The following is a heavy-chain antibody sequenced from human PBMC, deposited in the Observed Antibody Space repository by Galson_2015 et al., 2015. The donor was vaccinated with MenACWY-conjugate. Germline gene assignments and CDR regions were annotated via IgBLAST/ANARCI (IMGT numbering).Heavy chain of an antibody. Sequence: SLRLSRAASGFTFIESTLNWVRQAPGQGLEWVSAISGGGGTTHYTDSVKSRFTISRDNSRTTLYLQMNSLRAEDMSIYYWAKDGIYWGSYFDFWGQGTLVTVSS. CDR3: AKDGIYWGSYFDF. CDR1: GFTFIEST. CDR2: ISGGGGTT. V-gene: IGHV3-23*01. J-gene: IGHJ4*02. D-gene: IGHD7-27*01.